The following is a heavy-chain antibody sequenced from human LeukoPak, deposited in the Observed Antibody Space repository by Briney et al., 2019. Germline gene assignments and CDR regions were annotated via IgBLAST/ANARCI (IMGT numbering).Heavy chain of an antibody. D-gene: IGHD2-2*01. V-gene: IGHV3-53*01. J-gene: IGHJ5*02. CDR2: IESGGKT. CDR1: GFTVSNNY. CDR3: TRDHRAMGRDAKGFDP. Sequence: GGSLRLSCEVCGFTVSNNYMSWVRQAPGKGLEWVSVIESGGKTSYGDSVKGRFTISRDNSKNTLYLQMNSLVAEDTAVYYCTRDHRAMGRDAKGFDPWGQGTLVTVSS.